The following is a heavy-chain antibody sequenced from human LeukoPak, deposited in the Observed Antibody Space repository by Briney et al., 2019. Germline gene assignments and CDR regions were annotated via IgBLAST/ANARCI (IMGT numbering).Heavy chain of an antibody. CDR1: GYTFTGYY. J-gene: IGHJ5*02. CDR3: ARDRGSYCSSTSCAYNWFDP. D-gene: IGHD2-2*01. Sequence: ASVKVSCKASGYTFTGYYMHWVRQAPGQGLEWMGWINPNSGGTNYAQKFQGRVTMTRDTSISTAYMELSRLRSDDTAVYYCARDRGSYCSSTSCAYNWFDPWGQGTLVTVSS. V-gene: IGHV1-2*02. CDR2: INPNSGGT.